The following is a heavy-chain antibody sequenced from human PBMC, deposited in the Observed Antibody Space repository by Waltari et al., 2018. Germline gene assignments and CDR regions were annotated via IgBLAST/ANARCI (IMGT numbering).Heavy chain of an antibody. V-gene: IGHV1-2*06. D-gene: IGHD6-13*01. CDR3: AGTNSSSWYYWFDP. CDR1: GYTFTGYY. J-gene: IGHJ5*02. Sequence: QVQLVQSGAEVKKPGASVKVSCKASGYTFTGYYMHWVRQAPGQGLEWMGRINPNSGGTNYAQKFQGRVTMTRDTSISTAYMELSRLRSDDTAVYYCAGTNSSSWYYWFDPWAREPWSPSPQ. CDR2: INPNSGGT.